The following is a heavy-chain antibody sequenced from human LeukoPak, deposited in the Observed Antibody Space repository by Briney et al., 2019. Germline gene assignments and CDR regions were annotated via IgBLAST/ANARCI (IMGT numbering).Heavy chain of an antibody. J-gene: IGHJ4*02. CDR2: ISGSGDYT. Sequence: GGSLRLSCAASGFTFSSYGMSWVRQAPGKGLEWVSTISGSGDYTYYADSVKGRFTISRDNSKNTLYLQMNSLRAEDTAVYYCAKVPYGSGTRGGFDYWGQGTLVTVSS. V-gene: IGHV3-23*01. CDR3: AKVPYGSGTRGGFDY. CDR1: GFTFSSYG. D-gene: IGHD3-10*01.